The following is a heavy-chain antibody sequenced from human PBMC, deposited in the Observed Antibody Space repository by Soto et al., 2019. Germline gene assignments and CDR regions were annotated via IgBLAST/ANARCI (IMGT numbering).Heavy chain of an antibody. Sequence: ASVKVSCKASGYTFTSYGISWVRQAPGQGLEWMGWISAYNGNTNYAQKLQGRVTMTTDTSTSTAYMELRSLRSDDTAVYYCARDVVGDYDFWSGYQHHAFCIWGQGTMVTVSS. CDR1: GYTFTSYG. CDR2: ISAYNGNT. V-gene: IGHV1-18*04. CDR3: ARDVVGDYDFWSGYQHHAFCI. J-gene: IGHJ3*02. D-gene: IGHD3-3*01.